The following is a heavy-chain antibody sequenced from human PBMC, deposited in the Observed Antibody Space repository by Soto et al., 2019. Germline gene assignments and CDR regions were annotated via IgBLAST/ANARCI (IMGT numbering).Heavy chain of an antibody. CDR3: ARQFSSGWSFDY. CDR2: INAGNGNP. CDR1: GYTFTSSA. V-gene: IGHV1-3*01. Sequence: ASVKVSCKASGYTFTSSAIHWVRQAPGQRLEWMGWINAGNGNPKHSQKFQGRVTIARDTSASTAYMELSTLRSEDTAVYYCARQFSSGWSFDYWGQGTLVTVAS. D-gene: IGHD6-19*01. J-gene: IGHJ4*02.